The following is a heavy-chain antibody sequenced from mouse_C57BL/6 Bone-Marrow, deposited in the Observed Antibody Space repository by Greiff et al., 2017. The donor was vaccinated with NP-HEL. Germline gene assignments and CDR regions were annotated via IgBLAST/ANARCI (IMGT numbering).Heavy chain of an antibody. CDR3: AIYGYHFDY. CDR1: GYTFTSYW. CDR2: IYPSDSET. Sequence: QVQLKQPGAELVRPGSSVKLSCKASGYTFTSYWMDWVKQRPGQGLEWIGNIYPSDSETHYNQKFKDKATLTVDKSSSTAYMQLSSLTSEDSAVYYCAIYGYHFDYWGQGTTLTVSS. D-gene: IGHD2-2*01. V-gene: IGHV1-61*01. J-gene: IGHJ2*01.